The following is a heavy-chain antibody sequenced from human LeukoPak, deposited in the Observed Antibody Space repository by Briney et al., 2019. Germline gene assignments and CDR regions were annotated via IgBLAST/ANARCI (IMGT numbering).Heavy chain of an antibody. CDR3: ATGSGLWSPDY. V-gene: IGHV3-74*01. J-gene: IGHJ4*02. CDR2: IDNDGSST. D-gene: IGHD5-18*01. CDR1: GFTFSSYW. Sequence: GSLRLSCAASGFTFSSYWMHWVRQAPGEGLVWVSRIDNDGSSTSYADSVKGRFTISRDNAKNRLYVQMNSLRVEDTAVYYCATGSGLWSPDYWGQGTLVTVSS.